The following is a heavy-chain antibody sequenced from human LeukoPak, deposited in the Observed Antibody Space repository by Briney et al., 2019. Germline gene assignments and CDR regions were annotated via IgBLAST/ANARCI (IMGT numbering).Heavy chain of an antibody. CDR1: GFTSSDYY. CDR3: AKELTTERTPGVDS. J-gene: IGHJ4*02. Sequence: PGGSLRLSCAASGFTSSDYYMSWVRQAPGKGLEWVSYISGSTSFTDYADSVEGRFTISRDNAKNSLSLQMNSLRAGDTAVYFCAKELTTERTPGVDSWGQGTLVTVSS. V-gene: IGHV3-11*05. CDR2: ISGSTSFT. D-gene: IGHD4-17*01.